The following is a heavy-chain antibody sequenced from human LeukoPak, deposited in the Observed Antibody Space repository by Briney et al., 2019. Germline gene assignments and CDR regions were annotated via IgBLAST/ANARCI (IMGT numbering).Heavy chain of an antibody. J-gene: IGHJ6*03. CDR3: ARDPVFRAYDSSGYYHYYYYMDV. V-gene: IGHV4-34*01. CDR2: INHSGST. CDR1: GGSFSGYY. D-gene: IGHD3-22*01. Sequence: SETLSLTCAVYGGSFSGYYWSWIRQPPGKGLEWIGEINHSGSTNYNPSLKSRVTISVDTSKNQFSLKLSSVTAADTAVYYCARDPVFRAYDSSGYYHYYYYMDVWGKGTTVTVSS.